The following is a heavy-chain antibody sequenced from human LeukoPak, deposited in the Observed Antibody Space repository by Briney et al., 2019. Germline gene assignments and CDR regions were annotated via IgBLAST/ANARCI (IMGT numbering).Heavy chain of an antibody. J-gene: IGHJ4*02. CDR3: VRDGGVSGYDLLDY. D-gene: IGHD5-12*01. V-gene: IGHV3-7*01. Sequence: GGSLRLSCAASEFTFSNYWMTWVRQAPGKGLEWVAVINQDATKEYYMDSVKARFTISRDNAKNSVSLQMNSLRAEDTAVYYCVRDGGVSGYDLLDYWGQGTLVTVSS. CDR1: EFTFSNYW. CDR2: INQDATKE.